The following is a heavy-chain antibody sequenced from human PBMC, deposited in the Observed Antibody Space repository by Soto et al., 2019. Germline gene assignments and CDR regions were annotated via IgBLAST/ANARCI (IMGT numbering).Heavy chain of an antibody. V-gene: IGHV3-30-3*01. J-gene: IGHJ4*02. CDR3: ARDNAIWQAGIGDFDY. CDR1: GFTFSSYS. Sequence: QVQLVESGGGVVQPGRSLRLSCAASGFTFSSYSMHWVRQAPGKGLEWVALISYDGNKKYYADSVKGRFTISRDNSKDTLSLQMNSLNPEDTAVYYCARDNAIWQAGIGDFDYWGQGTLVTVSS. CDR2: ISYDGNKK. D-gene: IGHD1-1*01.